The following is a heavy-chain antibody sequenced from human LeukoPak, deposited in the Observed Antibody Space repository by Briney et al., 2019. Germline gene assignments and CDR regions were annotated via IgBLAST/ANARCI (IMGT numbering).Heavy chain of an antibody. CDR2: IIPILGIS. Sequence: SVKVSCKASGGAFITYGISWVRQAPGQGLEWMGRIIPILGISNYAQKFQGRVTITADKSTSTAYMELSSLRSEDTAIYYCAREWHNYDFWSGYSPQPYYFDYWGQGTLVTVSS. CDR1: GGAFITYG. CDR3: AREWHNYDFWSGYSPQPYYFDY. V-gene: IGHV1-69*04. D-gene: IGHD3-3*01. J-gene: IGHJ4*02.